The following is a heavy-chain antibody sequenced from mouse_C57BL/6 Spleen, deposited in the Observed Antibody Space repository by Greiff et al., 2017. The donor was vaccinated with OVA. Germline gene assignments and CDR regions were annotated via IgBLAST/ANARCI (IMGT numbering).Heavy chain of an antibody. CDR1: GYTFTSYT. D-gene: IGHD1-1*01. Sequence: QVQLQQSGAELARPGASVKMSCKASGYTFTSYTMHWVKQRPGQGLEWIGYINPSSGYTKYNQKFKDKATLTADKSSSTAYMQLSSLTSEDSAVYYCARGGREGDYYAMDYWGQGTSVTVSS. CDR2: INPSSGYT. J-gene: IGHJ4*01. CDR3: ARGGREGDYYAMDY. V-gene: IGHV1-4*01.